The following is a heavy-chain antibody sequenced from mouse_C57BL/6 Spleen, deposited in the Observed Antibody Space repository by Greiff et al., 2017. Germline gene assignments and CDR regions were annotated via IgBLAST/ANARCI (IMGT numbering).Heavy chain of an antibody. D-gene: IGHD4-1*01. CDR3: ARPPSGTWYFDV. CDR2: ISSGGSYT. CDR1: GFTFSSYG. Sequence: EVQLQESGGDLVKPGGSLKLSCAASGFTFSSYGMSWVRQTPDKRLEWVATISSGGSYTYYPDSVKGRFTISRDNAKNTLYLQMSSLKSEDTAMYYCARPPSGTWYFDVWGTGTTVTVSS. J-gene: IGHJ1*03. V-gene: IGHV5-6*01.